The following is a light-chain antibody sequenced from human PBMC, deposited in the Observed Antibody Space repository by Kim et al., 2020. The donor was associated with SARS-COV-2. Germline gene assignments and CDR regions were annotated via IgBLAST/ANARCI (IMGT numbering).Light chain of an antibody. V-gene: IGLV1-51*01. Sequence: GQKGTSSCSESNSNIGNNYVSGYQQLPGTAPKLLIYDNNKRPSGIPDRFSGSKSGTSATLGITGLQTGDEADYYCGTWDSSLSAVVFGGGTQLTVL. CDR3: GTWDSSLSAVV. J-gene: IGLJ2*01. CDR1: NSNIGNNY. CDR2: DNN.